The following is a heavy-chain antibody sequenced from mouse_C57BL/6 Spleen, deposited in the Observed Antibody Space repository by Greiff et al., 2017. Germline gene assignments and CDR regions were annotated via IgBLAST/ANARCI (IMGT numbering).Heavy chain of an antibody. CDR3: ARDTTVVATEYFDV. CDR1: GFTFSSYA. V-gene: IGHV5-4*01. CDR2: ISDGGSYT. Sequence: EVKLMESGGGLVKPGGSLKLSCAASGFTFSSYAMSWVRQTPEKRLEWVATISDGGSYTYYPDNLKGRFTISRDNAKNNLYLQMSQLKSEDTAMYYCARDTTVVATEYFDVWGTGTTVTVSS. D-gene: IGHD1-1*01. J-gene: IGHJ1*03.